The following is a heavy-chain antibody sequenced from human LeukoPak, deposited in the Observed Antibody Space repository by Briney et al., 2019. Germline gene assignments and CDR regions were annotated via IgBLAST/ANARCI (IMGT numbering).Heavy chain of an antibody. CDR1: GFTFSRYS. D-gene: IGHD2-15*01. V-gene: IGHV3-21*01. J-gene: IGHJ5*02. Sequence: GGSLRLSCAASGFTFSRYSMNWVRQAPGKGLEWVSSISTSSIYIYYADSVKGRFTISRDNAKNSLYLQMNSLRAEDTALYCCARGATYCAGGSCSRFDPWGQGTLVTVSS. CDR3: ARGATYCAGGSCSRFDP. CDR2: ISTSSIYI.